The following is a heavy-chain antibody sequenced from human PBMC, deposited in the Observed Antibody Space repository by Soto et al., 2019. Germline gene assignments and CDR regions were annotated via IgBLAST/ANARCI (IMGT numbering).Heavy chain of an antibody. J-gene: IGHJ6*02. CDR1: GGTFSSYT. V-gene: IGHV1-69*02. D-gene: IGHD2-2*03. Sequence: QVQLVQSGAEVKKPGSSVQVSCKASGGTFSSYTISWLRQAPGQGLEWMGRIIPILCIANYAKKFQGRVTITADKSTSTAYMELSSLRSEDTAVYYCASVEIVVGPAAYHYGMDVWCRGTTVTVSS. CDR2: IIPILCIA. CDR3: ASVEIVVGPAAYHYGMDV.